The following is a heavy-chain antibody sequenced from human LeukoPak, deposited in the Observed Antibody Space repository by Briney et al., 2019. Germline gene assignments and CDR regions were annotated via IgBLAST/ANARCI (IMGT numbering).Heavy chain of an antibody. J-gene: IGHJ6*02. Sequence: GGSLRLSCAASGFTFSSYWMSWVRQAPGKGLEWVANIKQDGSEKYYVDSVKGRFTISRDNAKNSLYLQMNSLRAEDTAVYYCARDTLGVWHQLLDFYYYYGMDVWGQGTTVTVSS. CDR3: ARDTLGVWHQLLDFYYYYGMDV. V-gene: IGHV3-7*01. CDR2: IKQDGSEK. D-gene: IGHD2-2*01. CDR1: GFTFSSYW.